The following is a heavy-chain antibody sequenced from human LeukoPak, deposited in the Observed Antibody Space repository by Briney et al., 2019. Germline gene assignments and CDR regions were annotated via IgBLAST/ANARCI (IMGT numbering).Heavy chain of an antibody. CDR2: FDPEDGET. V-gene: IGHV1-24*01. CDR1: GYTLTELS. Sequence: ASVKVSCKVSGYTLTELSMHWVRQAPGKGLEGMGGFDPEDGETIYAQKFQGRVTMTEDTSTDTAYMELSSLRSEDTAVYYCATFGPYLCSSTSCYRTDYYYYYYMDVWGKGTTVTVSS. D-gene: IGHD2-2*01. CDR3: ATFGPYLCSSTSCYRTDYYYYYYMDV. J-gene: IGHJ6*03.